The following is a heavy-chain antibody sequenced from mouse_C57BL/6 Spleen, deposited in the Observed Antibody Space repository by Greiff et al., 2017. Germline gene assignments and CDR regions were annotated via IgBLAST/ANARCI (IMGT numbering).Heavy chain of an antibody. J-gene: IGHJ4*01. CDR2: IDPSDSYT. CDR1: GYTFTSYW. Sequence: VQLQQPGAELVKPGASVKLSCKASGYTFTSYWMQWVKQRPGQGLEWIGEIDPSDSYTNYNQKFKGKATLTVDTSSSTAYMQLSSLTSEDSAVYYCARRISGRYAMDYWGQGTSVTVSS. D-gene: IGHD6-2*01. V-gene: IGHV1-50*01. CDR3: ARRISGRYAMDY.